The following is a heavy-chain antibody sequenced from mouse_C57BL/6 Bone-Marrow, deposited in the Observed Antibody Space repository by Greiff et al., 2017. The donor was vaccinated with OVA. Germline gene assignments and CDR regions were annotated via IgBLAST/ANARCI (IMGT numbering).Heavy chain of an antibody. CDR2: IWSGGST. Sequence: QVQLKQSGPGLVQPSQSLSITCTVSGFSLTSYGVHWVRQSPGKGLEWLGVIWSGGSTDYNAAFISRLSISKDNSKSQVFFKMNSLQADDTAIYYCARITGTPFAYWGQGTLVTVSA. J-gene: IGHJ3*01. CDR3: ARITGTPFAY. CDR1: GFSLTSYG. D-gene: IGHD4-1*01. V-gene: IGHV2-2*01.